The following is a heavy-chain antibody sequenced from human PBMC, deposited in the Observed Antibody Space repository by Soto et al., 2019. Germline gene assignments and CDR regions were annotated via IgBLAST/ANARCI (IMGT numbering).Heavy chain of an antibody. CDR1: GGTFSSYS. J-gene: IGHJ4*02. D-gene: IGHD3-22*01. Sequence: GASVKVSCKASGGTFSSYSISWVRQAPGQGLEWMGGIIPIFGTANYAQKFQGRVTITADESTSTAYVELSSLRSEDTAVYYCARAYYDSSGYYSSPFDYWGQGTLVTVSS. V-gene: IGHV1-69*13. CDR3: ARAYYDSSGYYSSPFDY. CDR2: IIPIFGTA.